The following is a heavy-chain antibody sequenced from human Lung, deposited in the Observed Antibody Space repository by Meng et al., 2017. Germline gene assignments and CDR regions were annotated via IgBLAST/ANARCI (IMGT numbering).Heavy chain of an antibody. D-gene: IGHD6-6*01. J-gene: IGHJ4*02. CDR2: ISDNGGST. V-gene: IGHV3-23*01. Sequence: EVQLLESGGDLVQSGGCLRLSCAGPGLRFSNYAMSWVRQAPGKGPEWVSAISDNGGSTYYRDSVKGRFTMSRDNSKNTLYLQMNSLRAEDTAVYYCAIDRGYSSSTFVDHWGQGTLVTVSS. CDR1: GLRFSNYA. CDR3: AIDRGYSSSTFVDH.